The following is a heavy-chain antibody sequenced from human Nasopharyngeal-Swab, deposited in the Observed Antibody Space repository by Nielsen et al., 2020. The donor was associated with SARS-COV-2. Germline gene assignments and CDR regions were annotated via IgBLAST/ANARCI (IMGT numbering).Heavy chain of an antibody. CDR2: MKPSGIT. V-gene: IGHV4-34*01. J-gene: IGHJ4*02. D-gene: IGHD6-25*01. Sequence: SGTLSLTCAVYGGSLSDYHWSWIRQPPGKGLEWIGEMKPSGITNYNPSLKSRVAISIDTSKNQFFLNLRSVTAADTAVYYCAGHPADFDYWGQGTLVTVSS. CDR3: AGHPADFDY. CDR1: GGSLSDYH.